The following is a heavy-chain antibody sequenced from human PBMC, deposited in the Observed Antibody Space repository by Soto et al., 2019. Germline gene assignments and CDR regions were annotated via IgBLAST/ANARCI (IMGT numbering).Heavy chain of an antibody. CDR1: GFTFSSYE. D-gene: IGHD3-3*01. CDR2: ISSSGSTI. V-gene: IGHV3-48*03. J-gene: IGHJ6*02. Sequence: GGSLRLSCAASGFTFSSYEMNWVRQAPGKXLEWVSYISSSGSTIYDADSVKGRFAISRDNAKNSLYLQMNSLRAEDTAVYYCPRESGFWSGYSRYYYYGMDVWGQGTTVTVSS. CDR3: PRESGFWSGYSRYYYYGMDV.